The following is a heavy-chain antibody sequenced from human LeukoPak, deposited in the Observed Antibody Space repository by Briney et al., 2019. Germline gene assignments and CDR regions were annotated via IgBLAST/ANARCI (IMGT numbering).Heavy chain of an antibody. Sequence: SGPTLVKPPQTLTLTYTLSGFSLTTSGGGGGWIRQPPEKALEWLALIYLNDDKRYSPSLKSRVTIIKHTSKNQLLLTMTNMDPVDTATYYCARRLELHPFGYYFDYWGQGTLVTVSS. J-gene: IGHJ4*02. CDR3: ARRLELHPFGYYFDY. D-gene: IGHD1-7*01. CDR2: IYLNDDK. CDR1: GFSLTTSGGG. V-gene: IGHV2-5*01.